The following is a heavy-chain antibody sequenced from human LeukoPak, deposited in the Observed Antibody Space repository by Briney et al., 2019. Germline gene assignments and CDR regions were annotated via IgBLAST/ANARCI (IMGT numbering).Heavy chain of an antibody. V-gene: IGHV3-21*01. CDR2: ISRSSNYI. CDR3: ARDRSWGGY. CDR1: GFTFSSYN. J-gene: IGHJ4*02. D-gene: IGHD2-15*01. Sequence: GGSLRLSCAASGFTFSSYNMNWVRQAPGKGLEWVSSISRSSNYIYYADSVKGRFTISRDNAENSLYLQMNSLRAEDTAVYYCARDRSWGGYWGQGTLVTVSS.